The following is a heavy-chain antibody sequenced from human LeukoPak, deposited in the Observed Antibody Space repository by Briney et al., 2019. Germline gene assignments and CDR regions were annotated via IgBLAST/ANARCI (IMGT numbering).Heavy chain of an antibody. CDR2: INHSGST. V-gene: IGHV4-34*01. J-gene: IGHJ4*02. CDR3: ARVVWYGRHPVDY. D-gene: IGHD6-13*01. Sequence: SETLSLTCAVYGGSFSGYYWSWIRQPPGKGLEWIGEINHSGSTNYNPSLKSRVTISVDTSKNQFSLKLSSVTAADTAVYYCARVVWYGRHPVDYWGQGTLGTVSS. CDR1: GGSFSGYY.